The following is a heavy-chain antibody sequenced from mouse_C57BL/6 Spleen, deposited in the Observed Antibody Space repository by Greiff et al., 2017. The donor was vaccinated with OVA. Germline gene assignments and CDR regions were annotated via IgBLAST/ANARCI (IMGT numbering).Heavy chain of an antibody. J-gene: IGHJ2*01. V-gene: IGHV10-1*01. CDR1: GFSFNTYA. CDR2: IRSKSNNYAT. CDR3: VRLGGWLGFDY. Sequence: EVKLVESGGGLVQPKGSLKLSCAASGFSFNTYAMNWVRQAPGKGLEWVARIRSKSNNYATYYADSVKDRFTISRDDSESMLYLQMNNLKTEDTAMYYCVRLGGWLGFDYWGQGTTLTVSS. D-gene: IGHD2-3*01.